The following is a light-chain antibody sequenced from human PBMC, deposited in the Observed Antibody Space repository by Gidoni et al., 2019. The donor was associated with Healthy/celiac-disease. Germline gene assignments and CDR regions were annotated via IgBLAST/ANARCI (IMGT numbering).Light chain of an antibody. Sequence: EMVLTQSPGTLSLSPGERATLSCRASQSVSSSYLAWYQQKPGQAPRLLIYGASSRATGIPDRFSGSGSGTDFTLTISRLEPEDFAVYYCQQYCSSRTFGGGTKVEIK. V-gene: IGKV3-20*01. CDR2: GAS. CDR1: QSVSSSY. CDR3: QQYCSSRT. J-gene: IGKJ4*01.